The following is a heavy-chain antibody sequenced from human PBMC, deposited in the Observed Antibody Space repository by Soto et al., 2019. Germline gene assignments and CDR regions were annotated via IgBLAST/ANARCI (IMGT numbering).Heavy chain of an antibody. CDR3: ARLNDFWSGYYTGPPRVDYFDY. Sequence: GASVKVSCKASGYTFTSYGISWVRQAPGQGLEWMGWISAYNGNTNYAQKLQGRVTMTTDTSTSTAYMELKSLRSDDTAVYYCARLNDFWSGYYTGPPRVDYFDYWGQGTLVTVSS. J-gene: IGHJ4*02. V-gene: IGHV1-18*01. D-gene: IGHD3-3*01. CDR1: GYTFTSYG. CDR2: ISAYNGNT.